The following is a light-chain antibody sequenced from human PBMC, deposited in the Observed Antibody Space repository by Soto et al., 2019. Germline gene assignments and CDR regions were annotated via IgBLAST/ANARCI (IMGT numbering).Light chain of an antibody. Sequence: DIQMTQSPSTLSASVGDRVTITCRASQSSSSWLAWYQQKPGKAPKLLIYDASSLESGVPSRFSGSGSGTEFPLTISSLQPDDFATYYCQQYNSYPYTFGQGTKLEIK. J-gene: IGKJ2*01. V-gene: IGKV1-5*01. CDR3: QQYNSYPYT. CDR1: QSSSSW. CDR2: DAS.